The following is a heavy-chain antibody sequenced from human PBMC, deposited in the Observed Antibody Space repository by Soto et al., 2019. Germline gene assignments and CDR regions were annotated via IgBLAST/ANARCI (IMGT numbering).Heavy chain of an antibody. J-gene: IGHJ4*02. Sequence: QVQLVQSGAEVKKPGASVKVSCKASGYIFTSYDINWVRQATGQRLEWMGGMNPNSGNAGSVQKFQGRVTMTRNTSIGTAYIELSSLRSEDTAVYYCARSQRVYSFADSWGQGTLVSVSS. V-gene: IGHV1-8*02. D-gene: IGHD5-18*01. CDR3: ARSQRVYSFADS. CDR1: GYIFTSYD. CDR2: MNPNSGNA.